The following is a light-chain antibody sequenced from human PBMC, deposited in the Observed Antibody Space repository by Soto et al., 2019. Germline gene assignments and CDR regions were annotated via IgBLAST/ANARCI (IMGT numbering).Light chain of an antibody. J-gene: IGLJ1*01. CDR2: DVS. CDR3: SSYTSSSTSV. V-gene: IGLV2-14*01. Sequence: FALTQPAPVSGSPGQSITISCTGTSSDVGGYNYVSWYQQHPGKAPKLMIYDVSNRPSGVSNRFSGSKSGNTASLTISGLQAEDEADYYCSSYTSSSTSVFGTGTKVTVL. CDR1: SSDVGGYNY.